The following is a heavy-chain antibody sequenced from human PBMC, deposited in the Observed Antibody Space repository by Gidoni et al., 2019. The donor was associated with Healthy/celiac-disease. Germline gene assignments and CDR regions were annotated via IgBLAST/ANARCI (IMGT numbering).Heavy chain of an antibody. Sequence: QVQLVESGGGVVQPGRSLSLSCAASGFPFSSYAMHWVRQAPGKGLEWVAVISYDGSNKYYADSVKGRFTISRDNSKNTLYLQMNSLRAEDTAVYYCARGYLRFLEWSDNWFDPWGQGTLVTVSS. CDR3: ARGYLRFLEWSDNWFDP. CDR1: GFPFSSYA. CDR2: ISYDGSNK. V-gene: IGHV3-30-3*01. J-gene: IGHJ5*02. D-gene: IGHD3-3*01.